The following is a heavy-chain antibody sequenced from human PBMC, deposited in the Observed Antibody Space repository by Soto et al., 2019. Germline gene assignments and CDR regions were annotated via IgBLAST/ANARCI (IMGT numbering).Heavy chain of an antibody. J-gene: IGHJ4*02. Sequence: EVQLVESGGDLIQPGGSLRLSCAASGFTVTNSYMAWVRQAPGKGLEWVSVVYTSGRTYNADSVKGRFTVSREISTNMFFLQMNKLSAEDMATYYCARAGFERLYFDQWGRGTLVTVSS. CDR3: ARAGFERLYFDQ. CDR1: GFTVTNSY. D-gene: IGHD1-1*01. V-gene: IGHV3-53*01. CDR2: VYTSGRT.